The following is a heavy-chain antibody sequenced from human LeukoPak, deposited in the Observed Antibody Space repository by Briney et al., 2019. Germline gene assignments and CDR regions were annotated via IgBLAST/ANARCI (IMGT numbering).Heavy chain of an antibody. CDR1: GGSISSSSYY. CDR2: IYYSGST. D-gene: IGHD3-22*01. J-gene: IGHJ4*02. V-gene: IGHV4-39*01. CDR3: ARQSPFYYDSSGPCYYIDY. Sequence: SETLSLTCTVSGGSISSSSYYWGWLRQPPGKGLEWIGSIYYSGSTYYNPSLKSRVTISVDTSKNQFSLKLSSVTAADTAVYYCARQSPFYYDSSGPCYYIDYWGQGTLVTVSS.